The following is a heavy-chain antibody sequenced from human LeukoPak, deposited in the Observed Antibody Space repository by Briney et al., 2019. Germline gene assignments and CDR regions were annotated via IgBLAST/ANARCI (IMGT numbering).Heavy chain of an antibody. Sequence: GASVKVSCKASGYTFTSYDINWVRQATGQGLEWMGWMNPNSGNTGYAQKFQGRVTMTRNTSISTAYMELSSLRSGDTAVYYCARGDSVNTYYDYVWGSYHPKDIDYWGQGTLVTVSS. CDR1: GYTFTSYD. CDR2: MNPNSGNT. CDR3: ARGDSVNTYYDYVWGSYHPKDIDY. J-gene: IGHJ4*02. V-gene: IGHV1-8*01. D-gene: IGHD3-16*02.